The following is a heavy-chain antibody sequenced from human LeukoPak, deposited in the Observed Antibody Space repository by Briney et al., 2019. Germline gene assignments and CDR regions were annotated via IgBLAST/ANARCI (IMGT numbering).Heavy chain of an antibody. CDR1: GYTFTGYY. Sequence: ASVKVSCKASGYTFTGYYMHWVRQAPGQGLEWMGWINPNSGGTNYAQKFQGWVTMTRDTSISTAYMELSGLRSDDTAVYYCARSLTMVRGSYGMDVWGQGTTVTVSS. CDR2: INPNSGGT. J-gene: IGHJ6*02. D-gene: IGHD3-10*01. V-gene: IGHV1-2*04. CDR3: ARSLTMVRGSYGMDV.